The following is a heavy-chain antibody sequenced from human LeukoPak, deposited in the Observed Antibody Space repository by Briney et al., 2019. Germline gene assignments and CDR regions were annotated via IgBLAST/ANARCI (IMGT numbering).Heavy chain of an antibody. CDR1: GFIFSSYA. Sequence: GGSLRLSCAASGFIFSSYAMSWVRQAPGKGLEWVSTISGSGGSTYYADSVKGRFTISRDNSKNTVYLQMNSLRAEDTAVYYCAKDRAAVAGPLFDYWGRGTLVTVSS. CDR3: AKDRAAVAGPLFDY. V-gene: IGHV3-23*01. D-gene: IGHD6-19*01. J-gene: IGHJ4*02. CDR2: ISGSGGST.